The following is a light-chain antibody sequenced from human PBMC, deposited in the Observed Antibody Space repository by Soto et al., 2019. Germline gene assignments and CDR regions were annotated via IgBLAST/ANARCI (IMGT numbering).Light chain of an antibody. V-gene: IGLV2-14*01. CDR1: SSDVGGYNY. Sequence: QPALTQPASVSGSPGQSITISCTGTSSDVGGYNYVSWYQQHPGKAPKLMIYEVSNRPSGVSNRFSGSKSGNTASLTISGLQAEDEADYYCSSYTSSSTLLGTGTKVTVL. CDR3: SSYTSSSTL. CDR2: EVS. J-gene: IGLJ1*01.